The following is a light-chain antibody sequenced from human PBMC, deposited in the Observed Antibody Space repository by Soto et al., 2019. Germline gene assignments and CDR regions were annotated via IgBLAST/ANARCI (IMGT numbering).Light chain of an antibody. V-gene: IGKV3-20*01. J-gene: IGKJ1*01. CDR3: HQYGSSPQT. Sequence: EIVLTQSPGTLSLSPGERATLSCRASQSVSSSYLAWYQQKPGQAPRLLIYGASSRATGIPDRFTGSGSGTDFTLTISRLEPEDFAVFYCHQYGSSPQTFGQGIKVEIK. CDR2: GAS. CDR1: QSVSSSY.